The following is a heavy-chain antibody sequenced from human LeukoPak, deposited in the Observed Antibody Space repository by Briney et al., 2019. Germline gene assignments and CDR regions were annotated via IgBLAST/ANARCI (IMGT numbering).Heavy chain of an antibody. CDR2: IYFSGST. J-gene: IGHJ5*01. D-gene: IGHD3-10*01. CDR3: ARGYYYGSGNLDS. CDR1: GGSISSGGYY. Sequence: SETLSLTCTVSGGSISSGGYYWSWIRQHPGKGLEWIGYIYFSGSTYYNPSLKSRVTISIDTSRNQFSLKLDSVIAADTAVYYCARGYYYGSGNLDSWGQGTLVTVSS. V-gene: IGHV4-30-4*08.